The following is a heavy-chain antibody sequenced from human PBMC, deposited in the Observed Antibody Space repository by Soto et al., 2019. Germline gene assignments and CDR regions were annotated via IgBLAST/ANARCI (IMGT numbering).Heavy chain of an antibody. CDR3: ARDIGCSGGICYYYGMDV. J-gene: IGHJ6*02. V-gene: IGHV3-48*02. Sequence: EVQLVESGGGLVQPGGSLRLSCAASGFTFSSYSMNWVRQAPGKGLEWVSYISSSGSTIYYADSEKGRFTISRDKAKNSLYLQMNSLRDEHTAVYYCARDIGCSGGICYYYGMDVWGQGTTVTVSS. CDR1: GFTFSSYS. D-gene: IGHD2-15*01. CDR2: ISSSGSTI.